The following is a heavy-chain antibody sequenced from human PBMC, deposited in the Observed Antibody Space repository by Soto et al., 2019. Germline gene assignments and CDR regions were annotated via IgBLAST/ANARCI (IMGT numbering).Heavy chain of an antibody. D-gene: IGHD6-19*01. CDR3: NPDSSGGEFDC. Sequence: EVQVLESGGGFVQPGGSLRLSCAASGFTFRYYAMSWVRQAPGKGLEWVSTISDSGSTRYAYSVKGRFITSRDNSKNTLYLEMSTLRADDTAVYYCNPDSSGGEFDCWGQGTLVTVSS. CDR1: GFTFRYYA. J-gene: IGHJ4*02. V-gene: IGHV3-23*01. CDR2: ISDSGST.